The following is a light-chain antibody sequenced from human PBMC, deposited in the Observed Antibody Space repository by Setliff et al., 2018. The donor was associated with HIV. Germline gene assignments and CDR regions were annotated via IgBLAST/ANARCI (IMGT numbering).Light chain of an antibody. CDR3: SSFTNTYALDV. J-gene: IGLJ1*01. CDR2: EVS. Sequence: QSALAQPASVSGSPGQSITISCTGTSSDVGGYNYVSWFQQHPGKAPKLLIYEVSNRPSGVSYRFSGSKSGNTASLTISGLQAEDEARYYCSSFTNTYALDVFGTGTKVTVL. CDR1: SSDVGGYNY. V-gene: IGLV2-14*01.